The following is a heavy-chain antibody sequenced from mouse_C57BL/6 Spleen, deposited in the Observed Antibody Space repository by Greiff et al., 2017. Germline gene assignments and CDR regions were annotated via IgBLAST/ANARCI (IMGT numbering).Heavy chain of an antibody. CDR2: ISRGSSNI. CDR3: ARLAGPYAMDY. Sequence: DVKLVESGGGLVKPGGSVKLSCAASGFTFSDYGMHWVRQAPEEGLEWVAYISRGSSNIYYADTVKGRFTITVDNAKNTPFMQMTSLRSEDTAMYYCARLAGPYAMDYWGQGTSVTVSS. J-gene: IGHJ4*01. D-gene: IGHD3-3*01. CDR1: GFTFSDYG. V-gene: IGHV5-17*01.